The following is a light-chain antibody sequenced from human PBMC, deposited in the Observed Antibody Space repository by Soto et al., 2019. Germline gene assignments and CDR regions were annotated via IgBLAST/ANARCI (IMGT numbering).Light chain of an antibody. V-gene: IGKV4-1*01. CDR1: QSVLYRSNNKNY. CDR3: QQYYSSPPT. CDR2: WAS. Sequence: DIVMTQSPDSLAVSLGERATINCKSSQSVLYRSNNKNYLAWYQQKPGQPPKLLIYWASTRESGVPDRFSGSGSGTDFTLTISSLQAEDVAVYYCQQYYSSPPTFGQGTKVDIK. J-gene: IGKJ1*01.